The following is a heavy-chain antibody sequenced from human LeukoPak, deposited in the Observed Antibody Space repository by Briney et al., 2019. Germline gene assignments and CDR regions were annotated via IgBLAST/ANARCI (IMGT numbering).Heavy chain of an antibody. V-gene: IGHV4-4*07. CDR1: GGSISSYY. CDR3: ARRYSTGYSYFFDY. Sequence: SETLSLTCTVSGGSISSYYWSWIRQPAGKGLEWIGRISTSGTTNYNPSLKSRVTMSVDTSKNQFSLKLSSVTAADTAVYYCARRYSTGYSYFFDYWGQGTLVTVSS. J-gene: IGHJ4*02. D-gene: IGHD3-22*01. CDR2: ISTSGTT.